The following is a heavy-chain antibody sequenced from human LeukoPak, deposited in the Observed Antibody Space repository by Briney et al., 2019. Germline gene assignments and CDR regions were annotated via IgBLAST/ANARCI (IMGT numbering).Heavy chain of an antibody. Sequence: SETLSLTCTVSGGSISSYYWSWIRQPPGKGLEWIGYIYYSGSTYYNPSLKSRVTISVDTSKNQFSLKLSSVTAADTAVYYCARVGKQWLVVADYWGQGTLVTVSS. CDR3: ARVGKQWLVVADY. CDR2: IYYSGST. CDR1: GGSISSYY. D-gene: IGHD6-19*01. J-gene: IGHJ4*02. V-gene: IGHV4-59*08.